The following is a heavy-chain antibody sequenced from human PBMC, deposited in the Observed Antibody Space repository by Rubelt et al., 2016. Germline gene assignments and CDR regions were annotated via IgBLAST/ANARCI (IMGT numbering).Heavy chain of an antibody. Sequence: VSRVNGDGSSTNYADAVKGRFTISRDNSKNTLYLQMNSLRAEDTAVYYCAKDTGSMGAFDIWGQGTMVTVSS. CDR3: AKDTGSMGAFDI. J-gene: IGHJ3*02. D-gene: IGHD2-8*02. V-gene: IGHV3-74*01. CDR2: VNGDGSST.